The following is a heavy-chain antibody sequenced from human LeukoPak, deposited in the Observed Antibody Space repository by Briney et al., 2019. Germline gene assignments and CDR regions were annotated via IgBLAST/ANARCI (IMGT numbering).Heavy chain of an antibody. CDR1: RFTFSGYW. CDR3: ARGGSYTAGAFDI. J-gene: IGHJ3*02. V-gene: IGHV3-74*01. CDR2: ISSDGSST. D-gene: IGHD1-26*01. Sequence: PGGSLRLCCAASRFTFSGYWMHWVRQVPGKGLVWVSRISSDGSSTSYAGSVRGRFTISRDNAKNTLYLQMNSLRAEDTAVYYCARGGSYTAGAFDIWGQGTLVTVSS.